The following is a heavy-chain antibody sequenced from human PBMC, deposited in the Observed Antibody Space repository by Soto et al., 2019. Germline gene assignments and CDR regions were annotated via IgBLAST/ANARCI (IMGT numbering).Heavy chain of an antibody. J-gene: IGHJ5*01. CDR1: GGTINSGDYF. Sequence: TLSLTCSVSGGTINSGDYFWSWTRQPPGKGLEWIGSIFYTGSTYYSPSLKSRASMSMDTSKNLFSLRLRSLTAADTAVYFCARGRYCLTGRCFPNWFDSWGQGALVTVSS. CDR2: IFYTGST. D-gene: IGHD7-27*01. CDR3: ARGRYCLTGRCFPNWFDS. V-gene: IGHV4-30-4*01.